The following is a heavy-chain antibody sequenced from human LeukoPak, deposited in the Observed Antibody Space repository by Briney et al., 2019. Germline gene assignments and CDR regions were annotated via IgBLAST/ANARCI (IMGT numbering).Heavy chain of an antibody. V-gene: IGHV4-39*07. J-gene: IGHJ4*02. CDR3: ARVRANYFDY. Sequence: SETLSLTCTVSGGSISSSSYYWGWIRQPPGKGLEWIGSIHYSGSTYYNPSLKSRVTISVDTSKNQFSLKLSSVTAADTAVYYCARVRANYFDYWGQGILVTVSS. CDR2: IHYSGST. CDR1: GGSISSSSYY.